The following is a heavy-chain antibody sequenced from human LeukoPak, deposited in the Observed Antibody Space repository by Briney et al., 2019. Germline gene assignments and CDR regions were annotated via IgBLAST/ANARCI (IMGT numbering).Heavy chain of an antibody. Sequence: GGSLRLSCAASGFTFSSYSMNWVRQAPGKGLEWVSSISSSSSYIYYADSVKGRFTISRDNAKNTLYLQMNSLKAEDTAVYYCAREYYYGAGSYYYWGQGTLVTVSS. CDR2: ISSSSSYI. CDR1: GFTFSSYS. CDR3: AREYYYGAGSYYY. D-gene: IGHD3-10*01. J-gene: IGHJ4*02. V-gene: IGHV3-21*01.